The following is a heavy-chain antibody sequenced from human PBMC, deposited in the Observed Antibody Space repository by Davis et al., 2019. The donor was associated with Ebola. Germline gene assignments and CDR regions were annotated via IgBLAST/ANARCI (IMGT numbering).Heavy chain of an antibody. Sequence: PGGSLRLSCAASGFTFDDYAMHWVRQAPGKGLEWVSLISGDGGSTYYADSVKGRFTISRDNSKNSLYLQMNSLRTEDTALYYCARPNYYYYGMDVWGQGTTVTVSS. CDR2: ISGDGGST. CDR1: GFTFDDYA. CDR3: ARPNYYYYGMDV. J-gene: IGHJ6*02. V-gene: IGHV3-43*02.